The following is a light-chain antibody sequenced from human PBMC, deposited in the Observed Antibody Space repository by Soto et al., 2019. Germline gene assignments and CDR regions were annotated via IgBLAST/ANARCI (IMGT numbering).Light chain of an antibody. J-gene: IGLJ2*01. CDR2: DVS. CDR1: SSDVGGYKY. Sequence: QSALTQPRSVSGSPGQSVTISCTGTSSDVGGYKYVSWYQQHPGQAPKLTIYDVSTRPSGVPGRFSGAKSGNTASLTISGLQAEDEDDYYCCSNAGSYIHVVFGGGTKLTVL. CDR3: CSNAGSYIHVV. V-gene: IGLV2-11*01.